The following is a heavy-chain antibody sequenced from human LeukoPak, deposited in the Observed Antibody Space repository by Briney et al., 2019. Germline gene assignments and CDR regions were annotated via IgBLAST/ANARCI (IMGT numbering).Heavy chain of an antibody. J-gene: IGHJ5*02. Sequence: SETLSLTCTVSGGSISSYYWSWIRQPPGKGLEWIGYIYYSGSTNYNPSLKSRVTISVDTSKNQFSLKLSSVTAADTAVYYCARWLSYSSSSWFDPWGQGTLVTVSS. CDR2: IYYSGST. CDR3: ARWLSYSSSSWFDP. V-gene: IGHV4-59*08. CDR1: GGSISSYY. D-gene: IGHD6-6*01.